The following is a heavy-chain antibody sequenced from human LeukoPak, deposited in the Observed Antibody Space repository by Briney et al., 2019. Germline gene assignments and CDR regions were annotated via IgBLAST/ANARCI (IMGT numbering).Heavy chain of an antibody. J-gene: IGHJ3*02. D-gene: IGHD2-15*01. CDR3: ARGGIWGHAFDI. Sequence: GGSLRLSCAASGITLSTSAMSWARQAPGKGLEWVSIIYSDSTTDYADSVKGRFTISRDTSKNTLSLQLNSLRAEDTAVYYCARGGIWGHAFDIWGQGTVVTVSS. CDR2: IYSDSTT. V-gene: IGHV3-66*01. CDR1: GITLSTSA.